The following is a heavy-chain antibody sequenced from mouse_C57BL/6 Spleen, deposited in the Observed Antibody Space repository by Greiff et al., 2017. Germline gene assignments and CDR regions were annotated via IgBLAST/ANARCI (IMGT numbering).Heavy chain of an antibody. CDR1: GFNIKDYY. Sequence: EVMLVESGAELVKPGASVKLSCTASGFNIKDYYMHWVKQRTEQGLEWIGRIDPEDGETKYAPKFQGKATITADTSSNTADLQLSSLTSEDTAVYYCARGDGYYGFAYGGQGTLVTVSA. CDR2: IDPEDGET. V-gene: IGHV14-2*01. D-gene: IGHD2-3*01. CDR3: ARGDGYYGFAY. J-gene: IGHJ3*01.